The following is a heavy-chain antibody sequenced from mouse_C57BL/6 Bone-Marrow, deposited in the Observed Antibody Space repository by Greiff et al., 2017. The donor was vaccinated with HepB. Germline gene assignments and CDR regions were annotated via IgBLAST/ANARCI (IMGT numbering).Heavy chain of an antibody. CDR1: GYTFTSYW. V-gene: IGHV1-52*01. D-gene: IGHD1-1*01. J-gene: IGHJ1*03. Sequence: VQLQQPGAELVRPGSSVKLSCKASGYTFTSYWMHWVKQRPIQGLEWIGNIDPSDSETHYNQKFKDKATLTVDKSSSTAYMQLSSLTSEDSAVYYCARNYYGSSYSYWYFDVWGTGTTVTVSS. CDR2: IDPSDSET. CDR3: ARNYYGSSYSYWYFDV.